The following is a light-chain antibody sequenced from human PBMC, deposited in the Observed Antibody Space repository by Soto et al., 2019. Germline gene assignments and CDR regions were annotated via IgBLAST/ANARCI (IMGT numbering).Light chain of an antibody. CDR1: QSVSSSY. V-gene: IGKV3D-20*02. J-gene: IGKJ3*01. CDR3: QQRSNWPSQT. Sequence: EVVLTQSPVTLSLSPGERATLSCRASQSVSSSYLAWYQQQPGQAPRLLIYGASSRATGIPDRFSGSGSGTDFILTISRLEPEDFEVYYCQQRSNWPSQTFGPGTQVDIK. CDR2: GAS.